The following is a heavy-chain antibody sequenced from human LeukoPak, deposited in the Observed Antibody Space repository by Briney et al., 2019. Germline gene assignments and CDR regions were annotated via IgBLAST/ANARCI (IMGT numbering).Heavy chain of an antibody. CDR3: AKDSGDIVVVVAAYYYYYYMDV. D-gene: IGHD2-15*01. J-gene: IGHJ6*03. CDR1: GFTFSSYG. Sequence: GGSLRLSCAASGFTFSSYGMSWVRQAPGKGLEWVSAISGSGGSTYYADSVKGRFTISRDNSKNTLYLQMNSLRAEDTAVYYCAKDSGDIVVVVAAYYYYYYMDVWGKGTTVTISS. V-gene: IGHV3-23*01. CDR2: ISGSGGST.